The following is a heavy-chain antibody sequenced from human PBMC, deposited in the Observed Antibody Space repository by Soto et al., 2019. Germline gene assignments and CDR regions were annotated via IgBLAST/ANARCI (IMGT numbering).Heavy chain of an antibody. V-gene: IGHV3-23*01. CDR1: GFTFSSYA. J-gene: IGHJ4*02. Sequence: GGSLRLSCAVSGFTFSSYAMGWVRQGPGKGLEWVAVVSIGGSTHYADSGRGRFTISRDNSKNTLSLQMNSLTAEDTAVYFCAKRRGAGGHFDYWGQGALVTVSS. CDR3: AKRRGAGGHFDY. D-gene: IGHD2-15*01. CDR2: VSIGGST.